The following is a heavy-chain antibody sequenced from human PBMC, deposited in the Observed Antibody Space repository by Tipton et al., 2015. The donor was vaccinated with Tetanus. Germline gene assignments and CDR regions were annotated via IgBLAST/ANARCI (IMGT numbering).Heavy chain of an antibody. CDR1: GGSISSTSYY. V-gene: IGHV4-39*02. Sequence: TLSLTCTVSGGSISSTSYYWAWIRQPPGKGLEWIGTMYNSGATYYNPSLKGRVPISGDTSKNLFSLTSVTASDTAVYYCARPEASGRARGFDIWGQGTKVTVSP. J-gene: IGHJ3*02. D-gene: IGHD3-10*01. CDR2: MYNSGAT. CDR3: ARPEASGRARGFDI.